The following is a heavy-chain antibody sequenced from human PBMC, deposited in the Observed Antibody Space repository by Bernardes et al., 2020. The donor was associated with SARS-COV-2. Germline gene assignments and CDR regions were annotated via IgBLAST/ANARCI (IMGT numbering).Heavy chain of an antibody. J-gene: IGHJ6*02. Sequence: TLSLTCSISGGAISTYYWSWIRQTPGKGLEWIGYIYNTGNTNYNPSLKSRVTMSIDTSKNEFSLKLRSVTAADTAVYYCARDAGLYDSSGYSYGIDVWGQGTTVTVSS. CDR1: GGAISTYY. CDR3: ARDAGLYDSSGYSYGIDV. D-gene: IGHD3-22*01. CDR2: IYNTGNT. V-gene: IGHV4-59*01.